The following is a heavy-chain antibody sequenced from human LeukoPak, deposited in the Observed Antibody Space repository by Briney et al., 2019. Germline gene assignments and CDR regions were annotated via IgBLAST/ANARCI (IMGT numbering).Heavy chain of an antibody. CDR3: ARSPYYYDSTIYFDY. Sequence: GESLKISCKGSGYSFTTYWIGWVRQMPGKGLEWMGIIYPGDSDTRYSPSFQGQVTISAHKSISTAYLQWSSLKASDTAIYYCARSPYYYDSTIYFDYWGQGSLVTVSP. V-gene: IGHV5-51*01. CDR1: GYSFTTYW. D-gene: IGHD3-22*01. CDR2: IYPGDSDT. J-gene: IGHJ4*02.